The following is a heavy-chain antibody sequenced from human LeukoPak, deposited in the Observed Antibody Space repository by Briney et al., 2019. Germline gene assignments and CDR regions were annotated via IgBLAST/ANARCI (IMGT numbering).Heavy chain of an antibody. J-gene: IGHJ4*02. Sequence: SETLSLTCTVSGYSISSGYYWGWIRQPPGKGLEWIGSIYHSGSTYYNPSLKSRVTISVDTSKNQFSLKLSSVTAADTAVYYCARVHYYYDSSGYPDYWGQGTLVTVSS. V-gene: IGHV4-38-2*02. CDR3: ARVHYYYDSSGYPDY. CDR1: GYSISSGYY. D-gene: IGHD3-22*01. CDR2: IYHSGST.